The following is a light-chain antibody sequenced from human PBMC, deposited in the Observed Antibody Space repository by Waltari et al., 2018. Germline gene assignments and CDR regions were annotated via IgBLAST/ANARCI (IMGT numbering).Light chain of an antibody. CDR3: NLYAGSSTLGV. V-gene: IGLV2-18*01. Sequence: QSALTQPTSVSGSPGQSVTIPCTGISTDVVGYDRVPWYQQSPGPAPKLMISDVSNRPSGVPDRFSGSKSGNTASLTISGLQAEDEADYYCNLYAGSSTLGVFGGGTKLTVL. J-gene: IGLJ3*02. CDR2: DVS. CDR1: STDVVGYDR.